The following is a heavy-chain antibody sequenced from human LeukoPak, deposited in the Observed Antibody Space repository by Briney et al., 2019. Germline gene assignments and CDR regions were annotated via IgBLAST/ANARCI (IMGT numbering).Heavy chain of an antibody. Sequence: PGRSLRLSCAASGFTFSSYAMHWVRQAPGKGLEWVAVISYDGSNKYYTDSVKGRFTISRDNSENTLYLQVNSLRAEDTAVFYCARDRSWGLDYWGQGTLVTVSS. CDR2: ISYDGSNK. D-gene: IGHD1-26*01. J-gene: IGHJ4*02. CDR3: ARDRSWGLDY. V-gene: IGHV3-30-3*01. CDR1: GFTFSSYA.